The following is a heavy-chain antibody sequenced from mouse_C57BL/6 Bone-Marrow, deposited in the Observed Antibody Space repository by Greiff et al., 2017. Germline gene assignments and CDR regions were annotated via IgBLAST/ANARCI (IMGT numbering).Heavy chain of an antibody. Sequence: EVQLQQSGPELVKPGASVKISCKASGYTFTDYYMNWVKQSHGKSLEWIGDINPNNGGTSYNQKFKGKATLTVDKSSSTAYMELRSLTSADSAVYYCARGGSTTGYFDVWGTGTTVTVSS. D-gene: IGHD6-1*01. V-gene: IGHV1-26*01. CDR2: INPNNGGT. CDR3: ARGGSTTGYFDV. J-gene: IGHJ1*03. CDR1: GYTFTDYY.